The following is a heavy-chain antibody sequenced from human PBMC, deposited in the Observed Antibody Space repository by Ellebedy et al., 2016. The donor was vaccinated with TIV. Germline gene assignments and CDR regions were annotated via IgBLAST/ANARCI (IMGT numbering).Heavy chain of an antibody. CDR2: INSDGSST. D-gene: IGHD3-3*01. CDR1: GFTFSSYW. V-gene: IGHV3-74*01. CDR3: ARDWGYDFWSGYTYFDY. Sequence: PGGSLRLSCAASGFTFSSYWMHWVRQAPGKGLVWVSRINSDGSSTSYADSVKGRFTISRDNAKNTLYLQMNSLRAEDTAVYYCARDWGYDFWSGYTYFDYWGQGTLVTVSS. J-gene: IGHJ4*02.